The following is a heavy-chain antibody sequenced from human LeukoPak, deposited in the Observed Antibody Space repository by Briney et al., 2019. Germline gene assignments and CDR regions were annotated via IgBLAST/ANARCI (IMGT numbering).Heavy chain of an antibody. CDR2: INAGNGNT. J-gene: IGHJ4*02. Sequence: GASVKVSCKASGYTFTSYAMHWVRQAPGQRLEWMGWINAGNGNTKYSQKFQGRVTITRDTSASTAYMELSSLRSEDTAVYYCARERARQWLVLYYWGQGTLDTVSS. CDR1: GYTFTSYA. CDR3: ARERARQWLVLYY. D-gene: IGHD6-19*01. V-gene: IGHV1-3*01.